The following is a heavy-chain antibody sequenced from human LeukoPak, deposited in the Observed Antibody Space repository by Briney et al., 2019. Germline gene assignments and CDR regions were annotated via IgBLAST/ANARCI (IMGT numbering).Heavy chain of an antibody. Sequence: PGGSLRLSCAASGFTFSSYGMHWVRQAPGKGLEWVAVISYDGSNKYYADSVKGRFTISRDNSKNTLYLQMNSLRAEDTAVYYCAKDSVAFPSRWFDPWGQGTLVTVSS. CDR1: GFTFSSYG. V-gene: IGHV3-30*18. D-gene: IGHD5/OR15-5a*01. J-gene: IGHJ5*02. CDR3: AKDSVAFPSRWFDP. CDR2: ISYDGSNK.